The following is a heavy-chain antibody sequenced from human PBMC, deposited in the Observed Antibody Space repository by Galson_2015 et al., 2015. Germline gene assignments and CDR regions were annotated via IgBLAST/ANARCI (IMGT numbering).Heavy chain of an antibody. V-gene: IGHV4-31*03. D-gene: IGHD5-24*01. CDR1: GGSISSGGYY. J-gene: IGHJ4*02. CDR3: ARDVDGYNRLDY. Sequence: TLSLTCTVSGGSISSGGYYWSWIRQHPGKGLEWIGCIYYSGSTYYNPSLKSRVTISVDTSKNQFSLKLSSVTAADTAVYYCARDVDGYNRLDYWGQGTLVTVSS. CDR2: IYYSGST.